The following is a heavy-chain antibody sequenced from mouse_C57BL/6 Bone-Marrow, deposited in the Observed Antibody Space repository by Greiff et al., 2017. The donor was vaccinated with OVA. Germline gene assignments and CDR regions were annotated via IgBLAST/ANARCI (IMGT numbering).Heavy chain of an antibody. V-gene: IGHV1-15*01. J-gene: IGHJ2*01. CDR3: TREGIYDYDRYSFDY. Sequence: VQLQQPGAELVRPGASVTLSCKASGYTFTDYEMHWVKQTPVHGLEWIGAIDPETGGTAYNQKFKGKAILTADKSSSTAYMELRSLTSEDSAVYYCTREGIYDYDRYSFDYWGQGTTLTVSS. CDR1: GYTFTDYE. CDR2: IDPETGGT. D-gene: IGHD2-4*01.